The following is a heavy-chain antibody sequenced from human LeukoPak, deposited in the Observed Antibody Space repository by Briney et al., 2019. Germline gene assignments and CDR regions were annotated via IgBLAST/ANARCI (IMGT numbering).Heavy chain of an antibody. Sequence: SVKVSCKASGYTFTSYGISWVRQAPGQGLEWMGGIIPIFGTTNYAQKFQGRVTITADESTSTAYMELSSLRSEDTAVYYCAREEYYDRSGYYAFDIWGQGTMVTVSS. CDR2: IIPIFGTT. CDR1: GYTFTSYG. D-gene: IGHD3-22*01. J-gene: IGHJ3*02. CDR3: AREEYYDRSGYYAFDI. V-gene: IGHV1-69*13.